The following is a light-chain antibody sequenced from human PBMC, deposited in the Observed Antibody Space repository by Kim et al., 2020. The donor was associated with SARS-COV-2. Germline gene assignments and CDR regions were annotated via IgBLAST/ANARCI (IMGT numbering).Light chain of an antibody. V-gene: IGKV1-5*03. J-gene: IGKJ5*01. CDR3: QQFYTYPIT. CDR1: QSIYSY. Sequence: VAVGDRDTITCRASQSIYSYLAGYKQKPGNVPKILIYRASTLESGVPSRLSGSESGTEFTLTISSLQPDDLATYYCQQFYTYPITFGQGTRLEIK. CDR2: RAS.